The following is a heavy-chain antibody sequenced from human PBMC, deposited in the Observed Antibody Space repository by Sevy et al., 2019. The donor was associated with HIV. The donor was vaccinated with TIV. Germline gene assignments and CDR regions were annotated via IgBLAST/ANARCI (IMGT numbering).Heavy chain of an antibody. J-gene: IGHJ4*02. CDR3: AGGVRDFWSGYPDY. Sequence: GGSLRLSCAASGFTFSSYIMNWVRQAPGKGLEWVSSISSSSSYIYYADSVKGRFTSSRDNAKNSLYLQMNSLGVEDTAVYYCAGGVRDFWSGYPDYWGQGTLVTVSS. V-gene: IGHV3-21*01. CDR2: ISSSSSYI. CDR1: GFTFSSYI. D-gene: IGHD3-3*01.